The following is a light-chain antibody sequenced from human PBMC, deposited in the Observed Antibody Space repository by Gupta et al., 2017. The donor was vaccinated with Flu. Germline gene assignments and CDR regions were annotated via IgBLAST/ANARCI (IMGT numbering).Light chain of an antibody. CDR1: SSNIESNA. CDR2: SNN. V-gene: IGLV1-44*01. Sequence: SSSNIESNAVNWYQQLTGAAPKLLIYSNNQRPSGVPDRFSGSKSGTSASLALSGLQSEDKADYYCAAWDDRMNGLIFGGGTKLTVL. CDR3: AAWDDRMNGLI. J-gene: IGLJ2*01.